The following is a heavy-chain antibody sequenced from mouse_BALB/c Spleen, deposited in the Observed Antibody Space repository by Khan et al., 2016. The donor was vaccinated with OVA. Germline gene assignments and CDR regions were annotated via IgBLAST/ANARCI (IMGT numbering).Heavy chain of an antibody. D-gene: IGHD2-14*01. CDR1: GYTFTNYG. Sequence: QIQLVQSGPELKKPGETVKISCKASGYTFTNYGMNWVKQAPGKGLKWMGWINTNTGEPTYAEEFKERFAFSLETSASTAYLQINNLKNEDTATYFCARGYYMYGSCFAYWGQGTLVTVSA. CDR3: ARGYYMYGSCFAY. J-gene: IGHJ3*01. V-gene: IGHV9-3*02. CDR2: INTNTGEP.